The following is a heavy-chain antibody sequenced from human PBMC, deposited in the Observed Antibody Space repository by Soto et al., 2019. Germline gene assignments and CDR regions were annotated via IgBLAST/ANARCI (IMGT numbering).Heavy chain of an antibody. Sequence: EASVKVSCKASGYTFNGYYIHWVRQAPGQGPEWMGWINPNSGGTNSAQKFQGRVTMTRDTSISTAYMELSRLRSDDTAVYYCARGGCSTTRCYERTYYYYGMDVWGQGTTVTVSS. D-gene: IGHD2-2*01. CDR2: INPNSGGT. V-gene: IGHV1-2*02. CDR1: GYTFNGYY. CDR3: ARGGCSTTRCYERTYYYYGMDV. J-gene: IGHJ6*02.